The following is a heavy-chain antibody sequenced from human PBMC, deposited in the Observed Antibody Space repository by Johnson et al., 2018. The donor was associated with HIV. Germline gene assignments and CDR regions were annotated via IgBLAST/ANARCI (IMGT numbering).Heavy chain of an antibody. CDR2: FYRNGGST. V-gene: IGHV3-20*04. CDR3: ARDGSGSSPVDAFDI. Sequence: VQLVESGGGVVWPGGSLRLSCAASGFTLDEYDMCWVRQVPGKGLEWVSGFYRNGGSTGYAASVKGRLTISRDNAKNSMYLQMNSLRAEDTAVDYCARDGSGSSPVDAFDIWGQGTMVTISS. D-gene: IGHD1-26*01. CDR1: GFTLDEYD. J-gene: IGHJ3*02.